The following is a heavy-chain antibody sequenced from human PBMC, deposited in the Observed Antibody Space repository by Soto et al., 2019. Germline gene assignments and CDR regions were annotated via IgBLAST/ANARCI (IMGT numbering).Heavy chain of an antibody. CDR1: GCAISGINW. D-gene: IGHD3-10*01. CDR3: ARFGGGMEV. CDR2: IYHSGST. J-gene: IGHJ6*02. Sequence: QVQLQESGPGLVKPSGTLSLTCAVSGCAISGINWWYSDRQPPRKGLEWIGEIYHSGSTHYNPSLKSRVTISVDKSKNQFSLKLSSVTAEDTAVYYCARFGGGMEVWGQGTTVTVSS. V-gene: IGHV4-4*02.